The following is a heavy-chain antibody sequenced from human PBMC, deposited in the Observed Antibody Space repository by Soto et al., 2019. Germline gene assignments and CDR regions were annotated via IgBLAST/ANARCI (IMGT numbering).Heavy chain of an antibody. D-gene: IGHD3-22*01. V-gene: IGHV1-69*12. CDR3: ARDRGPSSGYYPYWFDP. Sequence: QVQLVQSGAEVKKPGSSVKVSCKASGGTFSSYAISWVRQAPGQGLEWMGEIIPIFGTTNYAQKFQGRVAITADESTSTAYMELSSLRSEDTAVYYCARDRGPSSGYYPYWFDPWGQGTLVTVS. J-gene: IGHJ5*02. CDR2: IIPIFGTT. CDR1: GGTFSSYA.